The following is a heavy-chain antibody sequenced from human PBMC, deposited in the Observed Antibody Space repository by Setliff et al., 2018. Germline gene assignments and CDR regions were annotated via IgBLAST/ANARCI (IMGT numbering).Heavy chain of an antibody. D-gene: IGHD6-19*01. CDR3: ARASSGWYSAYYYYMDV. Sequence: SETLSLTCTVSGGSISSRNHYWGWIRQPPGKGLEWIGNIYYSGSTFYNPSLKSRVTISVDTSKNQFSLNLTSMTAADTAVYYCARASSGWYSAYYYYMDVWGKGTTVTVSS. CDR2: IYYSGST. V-gene: IGHV4-39*07. J-gene: IGHJ6*03. CDR1: GGSISSRNHY.